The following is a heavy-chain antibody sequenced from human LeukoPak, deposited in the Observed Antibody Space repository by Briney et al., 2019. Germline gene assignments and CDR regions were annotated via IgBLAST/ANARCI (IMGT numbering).Heavy chain of an antibody. CDR3: TRGGTYGFDI. CDR1: GFTFSSYW. Sequence: GGSLRLSCAASGFTFSSYWMHWVRQAPGKGPVWVSRINTDGSNTIYADSVKGRFTISRDNAKNTLYLQMNSLGAEDTAVYYCTRGGTYGFDIWGQGTMVTVSS. V-gene: IGHV3-74*01. CDR2: INTDGSNT. J-gene: IGHJ3*02. D-gene: IGHD1-1*01.